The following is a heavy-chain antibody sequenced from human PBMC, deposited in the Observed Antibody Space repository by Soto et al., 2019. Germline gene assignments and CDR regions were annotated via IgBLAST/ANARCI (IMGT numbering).Heavy chain of an antibody. Sequence: SETLSLTCTVSGGSISDNSYFWGWIRQPPRKELEWIASIYYSGGNYYNPSLKSRVSISVDTSKNQFSLRLSSVTAADTAVYYCARHPMPYYYFDSWGQGTLVTVSS. V-gene: IGHV4-39*01. J-gene: IGHJ4*02. CDR1: GGSISDNSYF. CDR3: ARHPMPYYYFDS. CDR2: IYYSGGN. D-gene: IGHD2-2*01.